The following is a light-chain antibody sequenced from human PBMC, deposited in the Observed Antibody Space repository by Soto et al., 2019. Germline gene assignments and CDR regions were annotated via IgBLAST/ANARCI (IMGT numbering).Light chain of an antibody. CDR1: SSDVGVYNY. J-gene: IGLJ1*01. CDR3: SSYTSSSTPLV. CDR2: EVS. Sequence: QSVLTQPASVSGSPGRSITSSCTGTSSDVGVYNYVPWYQQHPGKAPKLMVYEVSNRPSGVSNRFSGSKSGNTASLTISGLQAEDEADYDCSSYTSSSTPLVFGTGTKVTVL. V-gene: IGLV2-14*01.